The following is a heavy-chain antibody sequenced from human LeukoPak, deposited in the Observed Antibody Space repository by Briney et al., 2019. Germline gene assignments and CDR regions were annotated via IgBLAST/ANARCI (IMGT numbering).Heavy chain of an antibody. Sequence: SETLSLTCTVSGGSISSYYWSWIRQPPGKGLEWIGYIYYSGSTNYNPSLKSRVTISVDTSKNQFSLKLSSVNAADTAVYYCASAVAGLDWFDPWGQGTLVTVSS. CDR2: IYYSGST. CDR1: GGSISSYY. J-gene: IGHJ5*02. V-gene: IGHV4-59*01. CDR3: ASAVAGLDWFDP. D-gene: IGHD6-19*01.